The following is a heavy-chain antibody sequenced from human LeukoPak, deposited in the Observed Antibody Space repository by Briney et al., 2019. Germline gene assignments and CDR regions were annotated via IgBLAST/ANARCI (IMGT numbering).Heavy chain of an antibody. V-gene: IGHV1-3*03. CDR3: ARDGKQWRGGNYFDS. Sequence: ASVKVSCKASGYTFTDYALHGVRQAPGQSLEWMGWITTGRGETRYSQEFQRRITFTRDTSASTVYMDLSDLRSEDTAVYYCARDGKQWRGGNYFDSWGQGTLVAVSS. J-gene: IGHJ4*02. CDR2: ITTGRGET. D-gene: IGHD6-19*01. CDR1: GYTFTDYA.